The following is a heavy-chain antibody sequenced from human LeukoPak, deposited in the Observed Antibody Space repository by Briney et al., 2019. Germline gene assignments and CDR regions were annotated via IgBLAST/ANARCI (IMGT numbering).Heavy chain of an antibody. CDR3: AKEGSSSWPSFDF. V-gene: IGHV3-7*01. CDR2: IKQDGSEK. CDR1: GFTFSSYA. Sequence: GGSLRLSCAASGFTFSSYAMSWVRQAPGKGLEWVANIKQDGSEKYYVDSVKGRFTISRDNSKNTLYLQMNSLRGEDTAVYYCAKEGSSSWPSFDFWGQGTLVTVSS. J-gene: IGHJ4*02. D-gene: IGHD6-13*01.